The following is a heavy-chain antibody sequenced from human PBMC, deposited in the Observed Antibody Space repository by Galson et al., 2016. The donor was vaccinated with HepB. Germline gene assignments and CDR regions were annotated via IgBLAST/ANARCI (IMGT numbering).Heavy chain of an antibody. CDR3: ARDPPGVPDFALDV. CDR1: GFTVSSNC. J-gene: IGHJ6*02. Sequence: SLRLSCAASGFTVSSNCMSWVRQAPGKGLEWVSLICDGGSAYYTDSVKARFTISRDNSKNTLYLQMNNLRPKDTAVYFCARDPPGVPDFALDVWGRGTTVTVSS. D-gene: IGHD3-10*01. CDR2: ICDGGSA. V-gene: IGHV3-66*01.